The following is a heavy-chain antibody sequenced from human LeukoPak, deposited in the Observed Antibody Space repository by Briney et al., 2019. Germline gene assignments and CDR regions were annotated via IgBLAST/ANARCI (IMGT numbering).Heavy chain of an antibody. J-gene: IGHJ4*02. D-gene: IGHD3-22*01. CDR2: ISGSGTTT. CDR3: AIQITMIVVVPYFDY. CDR1: GLTFSDYY. V-gene: IGHV3-11*04. Sequence: PGGSLRLSRAASGLTFSDYYMTWIRQAPGKGLEWVSSISGSGTTTYSADSVRGRFTVSRDNAKNSVFLYMNSLRAEDTAVYYCAIQITMIVVVPYFDYWGQGTLVTVSS.